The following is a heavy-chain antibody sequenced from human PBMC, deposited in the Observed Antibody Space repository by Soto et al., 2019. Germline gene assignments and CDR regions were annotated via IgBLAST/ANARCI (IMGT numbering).Heavy chain of an antibody. Sequence: QVQWVQSGSEVKKPGASVTVSCKASGYPFTGYYIHWVRQAPGQGPEWMGWVSPKTGETNYVQKFQGRVTMTPETSTSTAYLELTRLRSDDTAVYYCARRPMWRQVAKYDGMDVWSHGTTVTVS. CDR2: VSPKTGET. CDR3: ARRPMWRQVAKYDGMDV. V-gene: IGHV1-2*02. CDR1: GYPFTGYY. J-gene: IGHJ6*02. D-gene: IGHD2-15*01.